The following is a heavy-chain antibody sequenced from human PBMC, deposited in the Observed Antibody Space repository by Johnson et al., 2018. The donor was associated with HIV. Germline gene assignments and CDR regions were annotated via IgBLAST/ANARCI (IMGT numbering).Heavy chain of an antibody. J-gene: IGHJ3*02. CDR2: ISWNSGSI. CDR3: AKDQEPAAINAFDI. D-gene: IGHD2-2*01. CDR1: GFTVSSNY. Sequence: VLLVESGGGLIQPGGSLRLSCAASGFTVSSNYMSWVRQAPGTGLEWVPGISWNSGSIVYADSVKGRFTISRDNAKNSLYLQMNSLRAEDTALYYGAKDQEPAAINAFDIWGQGTMVTVSS. V-gene: IGHV3-9*01.